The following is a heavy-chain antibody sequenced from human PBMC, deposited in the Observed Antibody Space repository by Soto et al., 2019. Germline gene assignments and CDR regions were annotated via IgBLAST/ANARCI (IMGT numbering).Heavy chain of an antibody. Sequence: GGSLGLSCAASGFTFSSYAMSWVRQAPGKGLEWVSAISGSGGSTYYADSVKGRFTISRDNSKNTLYLQMNSLRAEDTAVYYCAKDQYSSSWYRYYYYGMDVWGQGTTVTVSS. D-gene: IGHD6-13*01. CDR1: GFTFSSYA. CDR2: ISGSGGST. J-gene: IGHJ6*02. V-gene: IGHV3-23*01. CDR3: AKDQYSSSWYRYYYYGMDV.